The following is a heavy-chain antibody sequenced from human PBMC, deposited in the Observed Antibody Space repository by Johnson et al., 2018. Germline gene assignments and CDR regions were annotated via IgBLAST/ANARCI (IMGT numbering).Heavy chain of an antibody. Sequence: KGRFTISRDNAKNSLYLQMNSLRDEDTAVYYCARGGVDGMDVWGQGTTVTVSS. V-gene: IGHV3-48*02. J-gene: IGHJ6*02. D-gene: IGHD3-16*01. CDR3: ARGGVDGMDV.